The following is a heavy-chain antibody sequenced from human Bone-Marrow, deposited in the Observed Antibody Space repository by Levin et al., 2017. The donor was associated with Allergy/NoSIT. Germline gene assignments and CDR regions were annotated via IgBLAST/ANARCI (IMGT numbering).Heavy chain of an antibody. D-gene: IGHD3-10*01. Sequence: SGPTLVKPTETLTLTCTFSGFSLTSGGVAVGWFRQSPVEALEWLALISGDEDKRYSPSLKNRLTITRDTSKNQVVLPLTNLASVDTATCFCAHSSQGWFGEFAHWGQGTLVTVSS. CDR3: AHSSQGWFGEFAH. V-gene: IGHV2-5*02. CDR1: GFSLTSGGVA. J-gene: IGHJ4*02. CDR2: ISGDEDK.